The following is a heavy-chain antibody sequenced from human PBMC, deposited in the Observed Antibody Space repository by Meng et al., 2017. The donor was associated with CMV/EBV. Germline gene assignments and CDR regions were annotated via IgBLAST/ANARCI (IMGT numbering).Heavy chain of an antibody. V-gene: IGHV1-69*04. D-gene: IGHD6-13*01. CDR2: IVLILDIA. CDR3: ARDLDGAAGTFWSDRWFDP. Sequence: RCSTVCCVRQAPGQGLGWGGRIVLILDIASYAQKIQCGVTITADKSTSTDYVELSRLRSEDTAVYDCARDLDGAAGTFWSDRWFDPWGQGALVTVSS. J-gene: IGHJ5*02. CDR1: RCST.